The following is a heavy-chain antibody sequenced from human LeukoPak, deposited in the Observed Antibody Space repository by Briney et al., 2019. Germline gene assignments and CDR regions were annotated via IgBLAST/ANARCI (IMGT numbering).Heavy chain of an antibody. V-gene: IGHV1-46*01. CDR1: VYTFTTYY. CDR3: ARLSQQTFDI. Sequence: SVKVSCMASVYTFTTYYIHWVRPAPSQGREWMGMSEPSGGSTSYAQKFKGRVTMTRDTSTSTVYTELSSLRSDDTAVYYCARLSQQTFDIWGQGAFVTVSS. CDR2: SEPSGGST. J-gene: IGHJ3*02.